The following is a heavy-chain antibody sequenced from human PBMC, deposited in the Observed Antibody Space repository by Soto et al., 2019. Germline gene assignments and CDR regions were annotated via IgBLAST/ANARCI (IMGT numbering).Heavy chain of an antibody. Sequence: QMQLVQSGPEVKKPGTSVKVSCKASGFTFPSSAVHWVRQARGQRLEWIGWIVVGSGNTNSAQKFQERVTCTRDMSTSTVYMDLSSLISEDTAGYYCAADDMTTFIWGQGTPVTVSS. D-gene: IGHD1-1*01. CDR2: IVVGSGNT. CDR1: GFTFPSSA. V-gene: IGHV1-58*01. J-gene: IGHJ4*01. CDR3: AADDMTTFI.